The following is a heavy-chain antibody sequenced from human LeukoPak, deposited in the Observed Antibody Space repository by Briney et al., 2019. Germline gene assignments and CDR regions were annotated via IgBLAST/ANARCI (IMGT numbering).Heavy chain of an antibody. CDR3: AREGATLYYFDY. V-gene: IGHV3-30-3*01. J-gene: IGHJ4*02. CDR2: ISYDGSNK. CDR1: GFTVSSNY. D-gene: IGHD1-26*01. Sequence: GGSLRLSCAASGFTVSSNYMSWVRQAPGKGLEWVAVISYDGSNKYYADSVKGRFTISRDNSKNTLYLQMNSLRAEDTAVYYCAREGATLYYFDYWGQGTLVTVSS.